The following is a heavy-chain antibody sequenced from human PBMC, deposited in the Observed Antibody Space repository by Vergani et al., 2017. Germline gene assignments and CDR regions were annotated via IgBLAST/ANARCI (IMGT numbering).Heavy chain of an antibody. V-gene: IGHV3-23*01. CDR1: GFTFSNSA. CDR3: ARDRLSSDAIDL. CDR2: ISGHGDRT. Sequence: EVHLLESGGGQVEAGGSLRLSCVASGFTFSNSAMSWVRQTSGKGLEWVSAISGHGDRTYYADSVKGRFTISRDNAKNSIFLHMNNLRADDTAVYYCARDRLSSDAIDLWGQGTAVTVSS. J-gene: IGHJ3*01. D-gene: IGHD6-6*01.